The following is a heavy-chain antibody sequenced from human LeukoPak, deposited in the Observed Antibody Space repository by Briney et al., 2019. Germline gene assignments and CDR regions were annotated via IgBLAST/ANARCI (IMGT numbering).Heavy chain of an antibody. CDR3: AKGPGAAVGKRYIQH. V-gene: IGHV3-43D*03. D-gene: IGHD6-13*01. Sequence: PGGSVRLSCAASGFTFNGYVMHWVRQARGKGLEWVALISWDSGNTYYADSVKGRFTISRDNSKNSLSLQMNSLRAEDTALYYCAKGPGAAVGKRYIQHWGQGTLVTVSS. J-gene: IGHJ1*01. CDR2: ISWDSGNT. CDR1: GFTFNGYV.